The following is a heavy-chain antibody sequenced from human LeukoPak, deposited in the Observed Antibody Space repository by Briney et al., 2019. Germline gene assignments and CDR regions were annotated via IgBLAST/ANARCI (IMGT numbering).Heavy chain of an antibody. CDR2: ISYDGSNK. J-gene: IGHJ4*02. V-gene: IGHV3-30-3*01. Sequence: GGSLRLSCAASGFTFSSYAMHWVRQAPGKGLEWVAVISYDGSNKYYADSVKGRFTISRDNSKNTLYLQMNSLRAEDTAVYYCARAPGYCSSTSCPGAYWGQGTLVTVSS. CDR1: GFTFSSYA. D-gene: IGHD2-2*01. CDR3: ARAPGYCSSTSCPGAY.